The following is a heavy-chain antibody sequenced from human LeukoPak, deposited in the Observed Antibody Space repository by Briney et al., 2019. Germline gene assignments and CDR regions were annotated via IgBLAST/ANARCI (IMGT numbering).Heavy chain of an antibody. CDR2: INPNSGGT. CDR3: ARGRSYDTSGYDAFHY. D-gene: IGHD3-22*01. V-gene: IGHV1-2*02. J-gene: IGHJ4*02. CDR1: GYTFTGYY. Sequence: ASVTVSCKASGYTFTGYYIHWVRQAPGQGLEWMGWINPNSGGTNYAQKFQGRVTMTRDTSISTANMELSRLTSDDAAVYFCARGRSYDTSGYDAFHYWGQGSLVTVSS.